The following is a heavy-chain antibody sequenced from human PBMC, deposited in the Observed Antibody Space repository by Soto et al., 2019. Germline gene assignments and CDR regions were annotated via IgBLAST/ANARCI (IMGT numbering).Heavy chain of an antibody. CDR1: GFSLRTRGVA. D-gene: IGHD5-12*01. V-gene: IGHV2-5*02. Sequence: QITLKESGPTLVKPTQTLTLTCTFSGFSLRTRGVAVGWFRQPPGKALEWLALIYWDEDKWYSPSLKSRLTIADDTSKHQVVLTMPNVDPVDTATYYCAHRPRGYAYDFDYWGQGILVTVSS. CDR3: AHRPRGYAYDFDY. CDR2: IYWDEDK. J-gene: IGHJ4*02.